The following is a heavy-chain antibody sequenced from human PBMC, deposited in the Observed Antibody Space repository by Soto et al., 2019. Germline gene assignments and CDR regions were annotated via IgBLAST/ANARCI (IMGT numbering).Heavy chain of an antibody. Sequence: XGSLRLSCAGSGFTVSNHALIWVRQSPGKGLEWVSAISGSSGSKYYADSVKGRFSISRDNSKNTVSLQMTSLRAEDTAVYYCAKDRAIGLKDIYSFYQYGMDVWGQRTTVTVSS. CDR2: ISGSSGSK. J-gene: IGHJ6*02. CDR1: GFTVSNHA. D-gene: IGHD1-26*01. V-gene: IGHV3-23*01. CDR3: AKDRAIGLKDIYSFYQYGMDV.